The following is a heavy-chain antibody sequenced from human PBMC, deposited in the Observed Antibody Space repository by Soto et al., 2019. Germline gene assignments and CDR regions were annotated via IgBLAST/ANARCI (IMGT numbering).Heavy chain of an antibody. CDR2: INPNSGGT. D-gene: IGHD3-10*01. CDR3: AREPKFYGSRSYYWGWNYYGMDV. CDR1: GYTFTGYY. J-gene: IGHJ6*02. Sequence: GASVKVSCKASGYTFTGYYMHWVRQAPGQGLEWMGWINPNSGGTNYAQKFQGRVTMTRDTSISTAYMELSRLRSDDTAVYYCAREPKFYGSRSYYWGWNYYGMDVWGQGTKVTVSS. V-gene: IGHV1-2*02.